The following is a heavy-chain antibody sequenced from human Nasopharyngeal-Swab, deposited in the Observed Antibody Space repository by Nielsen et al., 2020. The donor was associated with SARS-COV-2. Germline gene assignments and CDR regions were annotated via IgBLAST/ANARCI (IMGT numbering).Heavy chain of an antibody. CDR1: GFTFSAYN. V-gene: IGHV3-48*04. CDR2: ISRSTRTI. Sequence: GESLKISCAASGFTFSAYNMNWVRLAPGKGLEWVSYISRSTRTIYYADSVKGRFTISRDNAKNSLYLQMNSLRVEDTAMYYCARENADIVVLPAAVDGMDVWGQGTTVTVSS. D-gene: IGHD2-2*01. J-gene: IGHJ6*02. CDR3: ARENADIVVLPAAVDGMDV.